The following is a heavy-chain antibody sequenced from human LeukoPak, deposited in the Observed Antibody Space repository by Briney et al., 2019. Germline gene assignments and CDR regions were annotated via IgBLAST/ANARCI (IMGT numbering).Heavy chain of an antibody. CDR3: AKVHGSSAWYIPLFDY. J-gene: IGHJ4*02. CDR1: GFTFSNYG. V-gene: IGHV3-30*18. CDR2: VSYDGSNK. Sequence: GGSLRLSCAASGFTFSNYGMHWVRRAPGEGLEWVAVVSYDGSNKYYADSVKGRFTISRDNSKNTLYLQINSLRAEDTAVYFCAKVHGSSAWYIPLFDYWGQGTLVTVSS. D-gene: IGHD6-19*01.